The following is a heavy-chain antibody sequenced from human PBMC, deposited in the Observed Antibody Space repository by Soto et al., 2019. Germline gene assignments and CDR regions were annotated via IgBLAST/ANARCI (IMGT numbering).Heavy chain of an antibody. J-gene: IGHJ6*02. Sequence: PSETLSLSCAVYGGSFSGYYLSWIRQPPGKGLEWIGEINHSGSTNYNPSLKSRVTISVDTSKNQFSLKLSSVTAADTAVYYCARGRIAAVSALYYYYGMDVWGQGTTVTVSS. D-gene: IGHD6-13*01. CDR1: GGSFSGYY. CDR2: INHSGST. V-gene: IGHV4-34*01. CDR3: ARGRIAAVSALYYYYGMDV.